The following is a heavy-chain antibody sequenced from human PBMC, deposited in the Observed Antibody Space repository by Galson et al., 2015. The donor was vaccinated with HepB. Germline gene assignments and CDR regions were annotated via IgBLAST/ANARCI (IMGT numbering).Heavy chain of an antibody. Sequence: CAISGDSVCSNSATWNWVRQSPSRGLEWLGRTYYRSRWQNDYAVSVKSRITINPDTSNNQFSLHLKPVTPEDTTVYYCARGSPDYGDSSFFYWGQLTLVNVSS. V-gene: IGHV6-1*01. CDR2: TYYRSRWQN. CDR3: ARGSPDYGDSSFFY. CDR1: GDSVCSNSAT. D-gene: IGHD4-17*01. J-gene: IGHJ4*02.